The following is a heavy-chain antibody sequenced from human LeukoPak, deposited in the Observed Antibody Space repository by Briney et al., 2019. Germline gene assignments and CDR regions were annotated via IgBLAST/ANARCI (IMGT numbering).Heavy chain of an antibody. V-gene: IGHV4-34*01. CDR2: LNHSGST. CDR1: GGSFSGYY. D-gene: IGHD4-23*01. Sequence: SETLSLTCAVYGGSFSGYYWSWIRQPPGKGLEWIGELNHSGSTNYNPSLKSRVTISVDTSKNRFSLKLSSVTAADTAVYYCARGSRWGKRWAFDIWGQGTMVTVSS. J-gene: IGHJ3*02. CDR3: ARGSRWGKRWAFDI.